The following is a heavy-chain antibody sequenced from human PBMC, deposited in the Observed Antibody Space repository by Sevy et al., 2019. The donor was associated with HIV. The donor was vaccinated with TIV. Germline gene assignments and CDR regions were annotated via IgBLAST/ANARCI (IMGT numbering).Heavy chain of an antibody. CDR1: GYTFTGYY. CDR3: ARLKQQLFDYFDY. J-gene: IGHJ4*02. CDR2: INPNSGGT. Sequence: ASVKVSCNASGYTFTGYYMHWVRQAPGQGLEWMGRINPNSGGTNDAQKFQGRVTMTRDTSISTAYMELSRLRSDDTAVYYCARLKQQLFDYFDYWGQGTLVTVSS. V-gene: IGHV1-2*06. D-gene: IGHD6-13*01.